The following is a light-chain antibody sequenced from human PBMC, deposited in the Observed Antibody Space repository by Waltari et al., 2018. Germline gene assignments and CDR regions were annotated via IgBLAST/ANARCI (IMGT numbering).Light chain of an antibody. J-gene: IGKJ4*01. CDR3: MQGTHYPLT. Sequence: DVVMTQSPLSLPVTLGQPASISCRSSQSLVHSDGRTYVNWFQQRPGQSSRRLIYYVSNRDSGVPDRFSGGGSGTDFTLKISRVEAEDVGVYYCMQGTHYPLTFGGGTKVEIK. CDR2: YVS. CDR1: QSLVHSDGRTY. V-gene: IGKV2-30*02.